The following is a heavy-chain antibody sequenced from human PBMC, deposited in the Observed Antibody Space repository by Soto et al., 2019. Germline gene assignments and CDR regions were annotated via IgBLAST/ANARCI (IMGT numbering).Heavy chain of an antibody. CDR3: AKGVAAPCDP. CDR1: GFSSRSYA. V-gene: IGHV3-23*01. CDR2: ISGSGGST. J-gene: IGHJ5*02. Sequence: GGCLRLSCAASGFSSRSYAMRSVREAPGKGLEGVSAISGSGGSTYYSDSVKGRFTISRDNSKNTLYLQMNSLRAEDTAVYYCAKGVAAPCDPWGQGTLVTVSS. D-gene: IGHD6-6*01.